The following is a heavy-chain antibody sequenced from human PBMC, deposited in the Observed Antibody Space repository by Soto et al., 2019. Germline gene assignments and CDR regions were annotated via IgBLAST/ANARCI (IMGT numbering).Heavy chain of an antibody. D-gene: IGHD3-3*01. J-gene: IGHJ4*02. V-gene: IGHV1-8*01. CDR2: MNPNSGNT. CDR1: GYTFTSYD. Sequence: QVQLVQSGAGVKKPGASVKVSCKASGYTFTSYDINWVRQATGQGLEWMGWMNPNSGNTGYAQKFQGRVTMTRNTSISSAYMELSSLRSEDTAVYYCARALAMRGITIFGVVIIPHFDYWGQGTLVTVSS. CDR3: ARALAMRGITIFGVVIIPHFDY.